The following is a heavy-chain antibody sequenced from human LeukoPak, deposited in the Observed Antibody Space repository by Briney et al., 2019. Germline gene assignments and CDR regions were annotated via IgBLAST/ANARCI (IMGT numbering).Heavy chain of an antibody. CDR3: AKDHRAAAGRGGYYYYGMDV. V-gene: IGHV3-23*01. D-gene: IGHD6-13*01. J-gene: IGHJ6*02. CDR1: GFTFSSYA. CDR2: ISGSGGST. Sequence: GGSLRLSCAASGFTFSSYAMSWVRQAPGKGLEWVSAISGSGGSTYYADSVKGRFTISRDNSKNTLYLQMNSLRAEDTAVYYCAKDHRAAAGRGGYYYYGMDVWGQGTTVTVSS.